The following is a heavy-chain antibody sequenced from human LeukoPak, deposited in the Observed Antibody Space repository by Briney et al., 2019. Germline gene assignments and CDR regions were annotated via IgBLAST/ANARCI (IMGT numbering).Heavy chain of an antibody. Sequence: PSETLSLTCTVSGGSISIYYWSWIRQPPGKGLEWIGYIYYSGSTSYNPSLKSRVTISVDTSKNQFSLRLSSVTAADTAVYYCARAGTGDGGNFHYWGQGTLVTVSS. J-gene: IGHJ4*02. V-gene: IGHV4-59*01. D-gene: IGHD1-26*01. CDR3: ARAGTGDGGNFHY. CDR2: IYYSGST. CDR1: GGSISIYY.